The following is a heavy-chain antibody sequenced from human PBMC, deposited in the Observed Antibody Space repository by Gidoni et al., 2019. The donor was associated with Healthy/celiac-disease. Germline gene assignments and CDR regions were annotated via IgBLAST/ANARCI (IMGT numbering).Heavy chain of an antibody. J-gene: IGHJ4*02. V-gene: IGHV3-15*01. CDR1: GLTFSNAW. CDR2: IKSKTDGGTT. D-gene: IGHD1-26*01. Sequence: EVQLVESGGGLVKPGGSLRLSCAASGLTFSNAWMSWVRQGPGTGLEWVGRIKSKTDGGTTDYAAPVKGRFTISRDDSKNTLYLQMNSLKTEDTAVYYCTTGGSYYVGGTFDYWGQGTLVTVSS. CDR3: TTGGSYYVGGTFDY.